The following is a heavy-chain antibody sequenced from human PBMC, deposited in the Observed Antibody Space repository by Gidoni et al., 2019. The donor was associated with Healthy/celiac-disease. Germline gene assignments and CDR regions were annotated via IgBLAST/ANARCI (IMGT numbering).Heavy chain of an antibody. J-gene: IGHJ4*02. CDR2: ISWNSGSI. D-gene: IGHD3-3*01. CDR1: GFTFDDYA. Sequence: EVQLVESGGGLVQPGRSLRLSCAASGFTFDDYAMHWVRQAPGKGLEWVSGISWNSGSIGYADSVKGRFTISRDNAKNSLYLQMNSLRAEDTALYYCAKDPERDYDFSNFDYWGQGTLVTVSS. CDR3: AKDPERDYDFSNFDY. V-gene: IGHV3-9*01.